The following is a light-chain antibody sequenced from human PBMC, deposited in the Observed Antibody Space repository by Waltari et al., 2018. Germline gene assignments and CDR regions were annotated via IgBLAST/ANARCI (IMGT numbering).Light chain of an antibody. CDR1: RLSSYY. Sequence: SSELTQDPAVSVALGQTVRITWQGGRLSSYYASWYQQKPGQAPVLVIYGKNNRPSGIPDRFSGSSSGNTASLTITGAQAEDEADYYCNSRDSSGNHLVFGGGTKLTVL. CDR3: NSRDSSGNHLV. J-gene: IGLJ2*01. CDR2: GKN. V-gene: IGLV3-19*01.